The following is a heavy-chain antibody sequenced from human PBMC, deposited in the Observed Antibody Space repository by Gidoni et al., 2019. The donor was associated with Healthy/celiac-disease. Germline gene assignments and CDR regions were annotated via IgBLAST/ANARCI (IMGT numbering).Heavy chain of an antibody. D-gene: IGHD6-19*01. J-gene: IGHJ4*02. CDR1: GGSISSSSYY. CDR3: ARLRIAVAGE. CDR2: IYYSGST. Sequence: QLQLQESGPGLVKPSETLFLTCTVSGGSISSSSYYWGWIRQPPGKGLEWIGSIYYSGSTYYNPSLKSRVTISVDTSKNQFSLKLSSVTAADTAVYYCARLRIAVAGEWGQGTLVTVSS. V-gene: IGHV4-39*01.